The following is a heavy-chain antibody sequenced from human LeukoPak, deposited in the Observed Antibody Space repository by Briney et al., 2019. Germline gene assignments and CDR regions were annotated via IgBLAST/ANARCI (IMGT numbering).Heavy chain of an antibody. Sequence: GASVKVSCKTSGYTFTGYYIHWVRQAPGQGLEWMGIINPSGGSTSYSQKFQGRVTMTRDMSTSTVYMDLSSLRSEDTAVYYCARYGHSPYFDDWGQGTLVTVSS. D-gene: IGHD4-17*01. CDR3: ARYGHSPYFDD. CDR1: GYTFTGYY. J-gene: IGHJ4*02. V-gene: IGHV1-46*01. CDR2: INPSGGST.